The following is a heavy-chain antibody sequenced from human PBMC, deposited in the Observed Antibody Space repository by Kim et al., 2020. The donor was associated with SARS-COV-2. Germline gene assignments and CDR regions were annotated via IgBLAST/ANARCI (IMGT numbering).Heavy chain of an antibody. J-gene: IGHJ4*02. V-gene: IGHV1-8*01. Sequence: AQKFQGRVTMTRNTSKSTAYMELSSLRSEDTAVYYCARALGITGTTSFDYWGQGTLVTVSS. D-gene: IGHD1-7*01. CDR3: ARALGITGTTSFDY.